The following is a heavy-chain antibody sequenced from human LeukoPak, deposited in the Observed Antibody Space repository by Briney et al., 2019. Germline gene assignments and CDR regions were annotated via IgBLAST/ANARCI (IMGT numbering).Heavy chain of an antibody. CDR2: IYISGST. CDR1: GGSITNYY. D-gene: IGHD3-22*01. Sequence: SETLSLACTVSGGSITNYYWNWIRQPAGKGLEWLGHIYISGSTNYNPSLKSRVTMSVDTSKNQFSLKVNSVTAADTAVYYCARGNYDSTGYYYMGDTLDIWGQGTMVTVSS. CDR3: ARGNYDSTGYYYMGDTLDI. J-gene: IGHJ3*02. V-gene: IGHV4-4*07.